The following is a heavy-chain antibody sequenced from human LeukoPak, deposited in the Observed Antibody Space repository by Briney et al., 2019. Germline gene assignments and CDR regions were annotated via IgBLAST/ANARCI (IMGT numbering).Heavy chain of an antibody. CDR2: IRNKAYSYTT. J-gene: IGHJ4*02. Sequence: GGSLRLSCAASGFTFSDYYMDWVRQAPGKGLEWVGRIRNKAYSYTTEYAASVKGRFTVSRDDSKNSLYLQMDSLKTEDAAVYYCANHYWGQGTLVTVSS. D-gene: IGHD1-14*01. CDR1: GFTFSDYY. CDR3: ANHY. V-gene: IGHV3-72*01.